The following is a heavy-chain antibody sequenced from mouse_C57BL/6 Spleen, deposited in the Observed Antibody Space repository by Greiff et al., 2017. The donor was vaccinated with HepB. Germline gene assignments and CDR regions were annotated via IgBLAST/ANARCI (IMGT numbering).Heavy chain of an antibody. J-gene: IGHJ3*01. CDR3: ARSLWVWDFAD. D-gene: IGHD4-1*01. CDR1: GYAFSSSW. CDR2: IYPGDGDT. Sequence: QVQLQQSGPELVKPGASVKISCKASGYAFSSSWMNWVKQRPGKGLEWIGRIYPGDGDTNYNGKFKGKATLTADKSSSTAYMQLSSLTSEDSAVYVYARSLWVWDFADWGQGTLVTVSA. V-gene: IGHV1-82*01.